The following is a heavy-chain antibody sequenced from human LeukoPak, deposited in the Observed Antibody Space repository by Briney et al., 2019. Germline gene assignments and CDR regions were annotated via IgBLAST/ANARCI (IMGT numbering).Heavy chain of an antibody. V-gene: IGHV3-23*01. CDR1: KFNFYNYG. CDR3: AKDPNGDYIGTFDV. D-gene: IGHD4-17*01. CDR2: INVNGRDI. Sequence: GGSLRLSCPTDKFNFYNYGLTWVRQAPGKGLEWVASINVNGRDIQYAASVQGRFTISRDNPRNTLYLQMNSLTVDDTGVYYCAKDPNGDYIGTFDVWGQGTKVTVS. J-gene: IGHJ3*01.